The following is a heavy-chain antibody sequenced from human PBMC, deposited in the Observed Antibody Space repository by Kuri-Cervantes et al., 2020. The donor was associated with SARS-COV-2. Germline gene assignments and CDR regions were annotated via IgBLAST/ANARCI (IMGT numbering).Heavy chain of an antibody. Sequence: GESLKISCAASGSRFSSYAMHWVRQAPGKGLEWVAVISYDGTNKYYGDSVRGRFTISRDNSKNTLHLQMNSLRTEDTAVHYCARGALICGSSSCHGDFDLWGRGTLVTVSS. V-gene: IGHV3-30*04. CDR3: ARGALICGSSSCHGDFDL. D-gene: IGHD2-2*01. CDR2: ISYDGTNK. CDR1: GSRFSSYA. J-gene: IGHJ2*01.